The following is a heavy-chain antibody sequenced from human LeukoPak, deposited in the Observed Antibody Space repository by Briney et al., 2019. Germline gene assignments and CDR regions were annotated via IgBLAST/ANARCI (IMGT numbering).Heavy chain of an antibody. CDR3: ARGLYSSSWYDFDY. D-gene: IGHD6-13*01. CDR1: GFTFSSYS. CDR2: ISSRSSYI. J-gene: IGHJ4*02. V-gene: IGHV3-21*01. Sequence: GGSLRLSCAASGFTFSSYSMNWVRQAPGKGLEWVSSISSRSSYIYYADSVKGRFTISRDNAKNSLYLQMNSLRAEDTAVYYCARGLYSSSWYDFDYWGQGTLVTVSS.